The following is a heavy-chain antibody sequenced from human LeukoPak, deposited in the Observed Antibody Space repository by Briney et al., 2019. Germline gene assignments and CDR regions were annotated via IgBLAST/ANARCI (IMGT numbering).Heavy chain of an antibody. CDR1: GGTFSSYA. D-gene: IGHD4-17*01. V-gene: IGHV1-69*06. J-gene: IGHJ3*02. Sequence: SVKVSCKASGGTFSSYAISWVRQAPGQGLEWMGGIIPIFGTANYAQKFQGRVTITADKSTSTAYMELSSLRSDDTAVYYCARVTVTPGAFDIWGQGTMVTVSS. CDR3: ARVTVTPGAFDI. CDR2: IIPIFGTA.